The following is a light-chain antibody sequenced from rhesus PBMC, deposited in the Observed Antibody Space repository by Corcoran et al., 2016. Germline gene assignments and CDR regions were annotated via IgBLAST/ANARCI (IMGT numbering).Light chain of an antibody. V-gene: IGLV5-69*01. CDR3: AIWHSDTSI. Sequence: ASPGASARLSCTLADGITVGSYSIFWYQQKPGRPPRYLLYYYSDSTKGQASGVPSRFSGSKDASANAGLLLISGLLSEDEADYYCAIWHSDTSIFGAGTRLTV. CDR2: YYSDSTK. CDR1: DGITVGSYS. J-gene: IGLJ1*01.